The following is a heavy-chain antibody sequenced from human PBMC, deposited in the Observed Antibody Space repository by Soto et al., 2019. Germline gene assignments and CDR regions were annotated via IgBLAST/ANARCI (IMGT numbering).Heavy chain of an antibody. J-gene: IGHJ4*02. CDR3: ARGADTAMAHYFDY. V-gene: IGHV1-69*13. CDR1: GGTFSSYA. Sequence: ASVQVSCKASGGTFSSYAISWVRQAPGQGLEWMGGIIPIFGTANYAQKFQGRVTITADESTSTAYMELSSLRSEDTAVYYCARGADTAMAHYFDYWGQGTLVTVSS. CDR2: IIPIFGTA. D-gene: IGHD5-18*01.